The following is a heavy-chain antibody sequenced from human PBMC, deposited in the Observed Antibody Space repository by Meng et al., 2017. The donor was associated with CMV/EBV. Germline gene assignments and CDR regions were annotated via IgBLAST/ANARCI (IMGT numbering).Heavy chain of an antibody. CDR2: IIPIFGTA. V-gene: IGHV1-69*05. Sequence: SVKVSCKASGGTFSSYAISWARQAPGQGLEWMGGIIPIFGTANYAQKFQGRVTITTDESTSTAYMELSSLKSEDTAVYYCARRKLVGYCTNGVCPGWFDPWGQGTLVTVSS. J-gene: IGHJ5*02. D-gene: IGHD2-8*01. CDR1: GGTFSSYA. CDR3: ARRKLVGYCTNGVCPGWFDP.